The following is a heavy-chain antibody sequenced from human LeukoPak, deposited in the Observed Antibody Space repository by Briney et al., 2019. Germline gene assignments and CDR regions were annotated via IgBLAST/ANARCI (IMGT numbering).Heavy chain of an antibody. CDR1: GGSISSSSYY. CDR2: IYYSGST. D-gene: IGHD2-2*01. CDR3: ARDPASLPNDAFDI. Sequence: SENLSLTCTVSGGSISSSSYYWGWIRQPPGKGLEWIGSIYYSGSTYYNPSLKSRVTISVDTSKKQFSLKVTSVTAADTAVYYCARDPASLPNDAFDIWGQGTMVTVSS. J-gene: IGHJ3*02. V-gene: IGHV4-39*07.